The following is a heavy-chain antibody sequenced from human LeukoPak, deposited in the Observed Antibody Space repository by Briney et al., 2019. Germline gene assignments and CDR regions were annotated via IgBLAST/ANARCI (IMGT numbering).Heavy chain of an antibody. V-gene: IGHV4-4*07. CDR2: IYTSGST. CDR3: ARAIENSSGYYRDY. CDR1: GGSISSYY. J-gene: IGHJ4*02. Sequence: PSETLSLTCTVSGGSISSYYWSWIRQPAGKGLEWIGRIYTSGSTNYNPSPKSRVTMSVDTSKNQFSLKLSSVTAADTAVYYCARAIENSSGYYRDYWGQGTLVTVSS. D-gene: IGHD3-22*01.